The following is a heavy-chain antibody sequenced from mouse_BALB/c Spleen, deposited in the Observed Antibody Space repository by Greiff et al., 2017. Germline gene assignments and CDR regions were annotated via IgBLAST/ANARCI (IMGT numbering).Heavy chain of an antibody. D-gene: IGHD2-14*01. V-gene: IGHV5-4*02. J-gene: IGHJ4*01. CDR3: ARDQGYRYEAMDY. Sequence: EVKVVESGGGLVKPGGSLKLSCAASGFTFSDYYMYWVRQTPEKRLEWVATISDGGSYTYYPDSVKGRFTISRDNAKNNLYLQMSSLKSEDTAMYYCARDQGYRYEAMDYWGQGTSVTVSS. CDR2: ISDGGSYT. CDR1: GFTFSDYY.